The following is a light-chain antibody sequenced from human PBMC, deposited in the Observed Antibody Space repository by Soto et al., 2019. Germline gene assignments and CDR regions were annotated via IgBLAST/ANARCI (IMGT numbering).Light chain of an antibody. V-gene: IGLV3-1*01. CDR3: QAWDSITFYV. CDR1: KLGDQH. J-gene: IGLJ1*01. CDR2: QDS. Sequence: SYELTQPPSVSVSPGQTASITCSGDKLGDQHASWYQQKPGQSPVLVIYQDSKRPSGIPERFSGSNSGNTATLTISGTQAMDEADYYCQAWDSITFYVFGTGTKVTVL.